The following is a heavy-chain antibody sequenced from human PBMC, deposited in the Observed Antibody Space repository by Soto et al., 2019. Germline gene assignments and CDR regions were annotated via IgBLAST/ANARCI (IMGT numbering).Heavy chain of an antibody. CDR2: INNSGSI. CDR1: GGSVSRGDFY. Sequence: QVQLQESGPGLVKPSVTLSLTCTVSGGSVSRGDFYWTWIRQPPGKGLEWIGYINNSGSINYSPSLKSRVTLSIDTSKTQISLNLTSVTAADTAVYYCARDRGGRAHYFGMDVWGPGTTVTVSS. D-gene: IGHD3-16*01. CDR3: ARDRGGRAHYFGMDV. V-gene: IGHV4-61*08. J-gene: IGHJ6*02.